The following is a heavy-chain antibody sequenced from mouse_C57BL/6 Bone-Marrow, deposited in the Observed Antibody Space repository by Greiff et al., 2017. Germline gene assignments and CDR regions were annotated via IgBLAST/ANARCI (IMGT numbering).Heavy chain of an antibody. V-gene: IGHV1-81*01. CDR3: ARLNYYGSGLDAMDY. Sequence: QVQLQQSGAELARPGASVKLSCKASGYTFTSYGISWVKQRTGQGLEWIGEIYPRSGNTYYNEKFKGKATLTADKSSSTAYMELRSLTSEDSAVYFCARLNYYGSGLDAMDYWGQGTSVTVSS. J-gene: IGHJ4*01. D-gene: IGHD1-1*01. CDR1: GYTFTSYG. CDR2: IYPRSGNT.